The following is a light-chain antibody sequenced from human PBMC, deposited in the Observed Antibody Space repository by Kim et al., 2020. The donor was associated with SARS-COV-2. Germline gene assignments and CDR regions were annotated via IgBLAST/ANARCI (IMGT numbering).Light chain of an antibody. CDR1: SSNDGRHF. CDR3: ATWDVTLNGWV. J-gene: IGLJ3*02. CDR2: NDN. V-gene: IGLV1-44*01. Sequence: ELTQPPSTSGTPGQRVTISCSGSSSNDGRHFVNWYQQLPGTAPKVFIYNDNQRPSGVPDRFSGSRSGTSASLAISGLQSEDEADYYCATWDVTLNGWVFGGGTQLTVL.